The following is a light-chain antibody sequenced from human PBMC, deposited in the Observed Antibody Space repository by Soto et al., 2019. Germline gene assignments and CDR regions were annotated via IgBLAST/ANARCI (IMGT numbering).Light chain of an antibody. CDR2: DAS. CDR1: QSISNR. V-gene: IGKV1-5*01. CDR3: QQYNSYSRT. Sequence: DIQMTQYTSTLSASVGDRFTITCRASQSISNRLAWYQQKPGKAPKLLIYDASSLESGVPSRFSGSGSGTEFTLTISSLQPDDFATYYCQQYNSYSRTFGQGTKVDI. J-gene: IGKJ1*01.